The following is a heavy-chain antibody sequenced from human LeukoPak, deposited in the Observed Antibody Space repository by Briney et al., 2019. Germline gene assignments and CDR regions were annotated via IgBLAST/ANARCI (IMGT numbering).Heavy chain of an antibody. J-gene: IGHJ4*02. CDR3: AKDRDFEYDYVWGSYRSLFDY. V-gene: IGHV3-23*01. Sequence: GGSLRLSCAASGLTFSSYAMSWVRQAPGKGLEWVSAISGSGGSTYYADSVKGRFTISRDNSKNTLYLQMNSLRAEDTAVYYCAKDRDFEYDYVWGSYRSLFDYWGQGTLVTVSS. CDR1: GLTFSSYA. CDR2: ISGSGGST. D-gene: IGHD3-16*02.